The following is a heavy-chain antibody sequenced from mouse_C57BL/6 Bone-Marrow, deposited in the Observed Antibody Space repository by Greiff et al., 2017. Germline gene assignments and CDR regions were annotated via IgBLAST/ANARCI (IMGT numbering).Heavy chain of an antibody. J-gene: IGHJ2*01. CDR1: GFNINDDY. V-gene: IGHV14-4*01. CDR2: IAPESGDT. D-gene: IGHD5-1*01. Sequence: VQLQQSGAELVRPGASVKLSCTASGFNINDDYMHWVKQRPEQGLEWIGWIAPESGDTEYASKFQGKATITADKSSSTAYLQLSSLASEDTAVYYCTHLREWGQGTTLTVSS. CDR3: THLRE.